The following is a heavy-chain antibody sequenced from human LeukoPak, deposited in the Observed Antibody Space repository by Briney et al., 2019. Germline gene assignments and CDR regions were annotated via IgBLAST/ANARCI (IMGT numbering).Heavy chain of an antibody. Sequence: SETLSLTCTVSGGSISSYYWSWIRQPPGKGLEWIGYIYYSGSTNYNPSLKSRVTVSVDTSKNQFSLKLSSVTAADTAVYYCARGDQAAAGTDWGQGTLVTVSS. CDR3: ARGDQAAAGTD. D-gene: IGHD6-13*01. V-gene: IGHV4-59*12. J-gene: IGHJ4*02. CDR1: GGSISSYY. CDR2: IYYSGST.